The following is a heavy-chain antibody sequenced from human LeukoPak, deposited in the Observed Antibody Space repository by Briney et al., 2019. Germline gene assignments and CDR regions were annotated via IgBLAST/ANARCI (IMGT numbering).Heavy chain of an antibody. J-gene: IGHJ5*02. Sequence: GASVKVSCKASGYTFTSYGISWVRQAPGQGLEWMGWISAYNGNTNYAQKLQGRVTMTTDTSTSTAYMVLRSLRSDDTAVYYCARDVGSRQLPRGNWFDPWGQGTLVTVSS. V-gene: IGHV1-18*01. D-gene: IGHD2-2*01. CDR1: GYTFTSYG. CDR3: ARDVGSRQLPRGNWFDP. CDR2: ISAYNGNT.